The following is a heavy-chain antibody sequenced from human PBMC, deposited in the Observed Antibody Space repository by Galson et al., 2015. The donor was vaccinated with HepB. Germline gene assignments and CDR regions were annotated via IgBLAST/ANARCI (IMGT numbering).Heavy chain of an antibody. CDR3: AKRRGGSYYEAFDI. D-gene: IGHD1-26*01. J-gene: IGHJ3*02. CDR2: ISVSGGST. CDR1: GFTFSSYA. Sequence: SLRLSCAASGFTFSSYAVSWVRQAPGKGLEWVSAISVSGGSTYYADSVKGRFTVSRDNSKNTLYLQMNSLRAEDTALYYCAKRRGGSYYEAFDIWGQGTMVTVSS. V-gene: IGHV3-23*01.